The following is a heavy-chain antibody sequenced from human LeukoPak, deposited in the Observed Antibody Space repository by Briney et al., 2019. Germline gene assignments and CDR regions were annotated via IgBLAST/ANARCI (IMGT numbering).Heavy chain of an antibody. J-gene: IGHJ6*02. V-gene: IGHV1-2*02. CDR2: INPNSGGT. D-gene: IGHD2-15*01. Sequence: ASVKVSCKASGYTFTGYYMHWVRQAPGQGLEWMGWINPNSGGTNYAQKFQGRVTMTRDTSISTAYIELSRLRSDDTAVYYCARDYVVVVAATVPYYGMDVWGQGTTVTVSS. CDR3: ARDYVVVVAATVPYYGMDV. CDR1: GYTFTGYY.